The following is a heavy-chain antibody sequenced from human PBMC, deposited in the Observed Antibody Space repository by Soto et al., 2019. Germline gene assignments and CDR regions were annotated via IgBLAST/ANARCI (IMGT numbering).Heavy chain of an antibody. D-gene: IGHD1-1*01. J-gene: IGHJ6*01. Sequence: QMQLVQSGPEVKKPGTSVKVSCKASGFTFTSSAVQWVRQARGQRLEWIGWIVVGSGNTNYAQKFQERVTITRDMSTSTAYMELSSLRSEDTAVYYCAADLDWNDVSGGFFYYYYYYGMDVW. CDR3: AADLDWNDVSGGFFYYYYYYGMDV. V-gene: IGHV1-58*01. CDR1: GFTFTSSA. CDR2: IVVGSGNT.